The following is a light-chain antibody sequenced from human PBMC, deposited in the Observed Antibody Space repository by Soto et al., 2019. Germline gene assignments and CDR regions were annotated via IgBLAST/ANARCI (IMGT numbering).Light chain of an antibody. J-gene: IGLJ1*01. Sequence: QSVLTQPASVSGSHGQSITISCTGTSSDVGGYNYVSWYQQYPGKAPKLMIYDVSNRPSGVSIRFSGSKSGNTASLTISGLQAEDEADYYCSSYTSSSTYVFGTGTRSPS. CDR1: SSDVGGYNY. CDR2: DVS. V-gene: IGLV2-14*03. CDR3: SSYTSSSTYV.